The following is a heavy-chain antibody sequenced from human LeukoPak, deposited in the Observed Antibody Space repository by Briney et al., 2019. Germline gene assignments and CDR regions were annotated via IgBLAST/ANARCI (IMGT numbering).Heavy chain of an antibody. CDR3: GMRGLTFD. D-gene: IGHD3-22*01. CDR2: IDRSGSYI. CDR1: GFTFSNLD. Sequence: PGGSLRLSCAASGFTFSNLDFNWVRQAPGRGLEWVSSIDRSGSYIYYADSVKGRFTISRDNAKNSLYLQMDSLRAEDTAVYYCGMRGLTFDWGQGTLVTVSS. V-gene: IGHV3-21*03. J-gene: IGHJ4*02.